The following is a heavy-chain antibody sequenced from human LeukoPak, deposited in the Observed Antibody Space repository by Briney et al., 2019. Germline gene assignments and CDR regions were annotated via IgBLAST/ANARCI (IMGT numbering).Heavy chain of an antibody. V-gene: IGHV1-18*01. D-gene: IGHD3-22*01. Sequence: GASVKVSCKASGYTFTSYGISWVRQAPGQGLEWMGWISAYNGNANYAQNLQGRITMTTDTSTSTAYMELTSLRSDDTAVYYCARDYYCDSSGYVDYWGQGTLVTVSS. CDR2: ISAYNGNA. J-gene: IGHJ4*02. CDR3: ARDYYCDSSGYVDY. CDR1: GYTFTSYG.